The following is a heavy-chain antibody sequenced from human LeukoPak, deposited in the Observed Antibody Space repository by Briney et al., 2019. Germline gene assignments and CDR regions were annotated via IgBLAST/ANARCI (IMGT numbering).Heavy chain of an antibody. CDR3: ASHLIVLMVYATDHYYYGMDV. V-gene: IGHV1-69*13. J-gene: IGHJ6*02. CDR2: IIPIFGTA. CDR1: GGTFSSYA. Sequence: GASVKVSCKASGGTFSSYAISWVRQAPGQGLEWMGGIIPIFGTANYAQKFQGRVTITADESTSTAYMELSSLRSEDTAVYYCASHLIVLMVYATDHYYYGMDVWGQGTTVTVSS. D-gene: IGHD2-8*01.